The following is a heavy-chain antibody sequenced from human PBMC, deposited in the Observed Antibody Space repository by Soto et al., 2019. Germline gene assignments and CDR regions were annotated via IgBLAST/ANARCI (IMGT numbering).Heavy chain of an antibody. J-gene: IGHJ4*02. Sequence: GGSLRLSCAVSGFTFTNYAMSWVRQTPGKGLEWVSAISESGGSTFYAGSVRGRFTISRDNSKNTLYLQMNSLRAEDTAVYFCAKVPVKAPQSQPPSSLRDHWGPGTRVTVSS. CDR2: ISESGGST. CDR3: AKVPVKAPQSQPPSSLRDH. V-gene: IGHV3-23*01. CDR1: GFTFTNYA.